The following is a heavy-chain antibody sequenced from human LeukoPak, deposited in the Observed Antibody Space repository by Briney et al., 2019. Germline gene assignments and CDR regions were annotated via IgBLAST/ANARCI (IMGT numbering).Heavy chain of an antibody. D-gene: IGHD6-19*01. Sequence: PGGSLRLSCAASGFTFSSYAMSWVRQAPGKGLEWVSVIYSGGSTYYADSVKGRFTISRHNSKNTLYLQMNSLRAEDTAVYYCARASASGWYDAFDIWGQGTMVTVSS. J-gene: IGHJ3*02. CDR2: IYSGGST. CDR1: GFTFSSYA. CDR3: ARASASGWYDAFDI. V-gene: IGHV3-53*04.